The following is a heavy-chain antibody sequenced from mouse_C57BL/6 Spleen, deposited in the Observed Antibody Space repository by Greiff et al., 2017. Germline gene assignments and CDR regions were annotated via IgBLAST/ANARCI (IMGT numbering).Heavy chain of an antibody. D-gene: IGHD1-1*01. V-gene: IGHV3-6*01. CDR2: ISYDGSN. CDR1: GYSITSGYY. Sequence: VQLKESGPGLVKPSQSLSLTCSVTGYSITSGYYWNWIRQFPGNKLEWMGYISYDGSNNYNPSLKNRISITRDTSKNQFFLKLNSVTTEDTATYYCAREGDYGSSYWGQGTTLTVSS. CDR3: AREGDYGSSY. J-gene: IGHJ2*01.